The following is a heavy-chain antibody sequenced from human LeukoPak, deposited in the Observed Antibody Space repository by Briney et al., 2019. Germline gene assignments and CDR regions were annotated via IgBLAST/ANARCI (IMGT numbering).Heavy chain of an antibody. CDR3: ARCFSRGGSCLY. J-gene: IGHJ4*02. D-gene: IGHD2-15*01. CDR1: GFTFSTYW. Sequence: AGGSLRLSCAASGFTFSTYWMHWVRQAPGKGLVWVSRINNDGSSRSYADSVKGRFTVSRDNAKNTLYLQMNSLRAEDTAVYYCARCFSRGGSCLYWGQGTLVTVSS. V-gene: IGHV3-74*01. CDR2: INNDGSSR.